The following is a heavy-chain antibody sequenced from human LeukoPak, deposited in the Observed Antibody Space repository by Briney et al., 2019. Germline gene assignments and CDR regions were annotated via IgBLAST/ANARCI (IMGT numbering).Heavy chain of an antibody. Sequence: SETLSLTCTVSGGSVNSRSAYWGWVRQPPGKGLEWIGTIYYSGSTFYYPSLKSRVTISVDTSKNQFSLKLISVTAADTAVHYCARDQGGDSMVRGVSIDYWGQGTLVTVSS. J-gene: IGHJ4*02. CDR3: ARDQGGDSMVRGVSIDY. V-gene: IGHV4-39*02. CDR1: GGSVNSRSAY. CDR2: IYYSGST. D-gene: IGHD3-10*01.